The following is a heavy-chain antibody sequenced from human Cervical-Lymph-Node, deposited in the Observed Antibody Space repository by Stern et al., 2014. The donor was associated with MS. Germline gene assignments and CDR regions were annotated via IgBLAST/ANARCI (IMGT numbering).Heavy chain of an antibody. D-gene: IGHD3-16*01. CDR3: ARDSRHYDASYYFDS. J-gene: IGHJ4*02. CDR2: IIPIFGPA. CDR1: GGTFSSYA. V-gene: IGHV1-69*01. Sequence: QLVQSGAEVKKPGSSVKVSCKASGGTFSSYAINWVRQAPGQGPEWMGGIIPIFGPANYAQKFQGRVTITADESTSTAYMELSSLRSEDTAVYYCARDSRHYDASYYFDSWGQGTLVTVSS.